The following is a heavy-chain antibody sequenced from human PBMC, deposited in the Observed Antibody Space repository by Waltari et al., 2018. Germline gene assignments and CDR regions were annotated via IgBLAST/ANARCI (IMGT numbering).Heavy chain of an antibody. V-gene: IGHV1-3*01. CDR1: GYTFTSYA. Sequence: QVQLVQSGAEVKKPGASVKVYCKASGYTFTSYAMHWVRQAPGQRLEWMGWINAGNGNTKYSQKFQGRVTITRDTSASTAYMELSSLRSEDTAVYYCARGGRAGSGLIWGQGTMVTVSS. J-gene: IGHJ3*02. CDR3: ARGGRAGSGLI. CDR2: INAGNGNT. D-gene: IGHD6-19*01.